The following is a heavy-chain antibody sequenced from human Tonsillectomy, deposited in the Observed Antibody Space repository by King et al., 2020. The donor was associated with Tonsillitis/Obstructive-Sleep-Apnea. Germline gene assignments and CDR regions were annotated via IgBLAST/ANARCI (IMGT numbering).Heavy chain of an antibody. CDR1: GFSLSTSGVG. CDR2: IYWDDDK. V-gene: IGHV2-5*02. Sequence: TLKESGPTLVKPTQTLTLTRTFSGFSLSTSGVGVGWIRQPPGKALEWLALIYWDDDKRYSPSLKSRLTITKDTSKNQVVLTMTNMDHVDTATYYCAHRPSANYFDYWGQGTLVTVSS. J-gene: IGHJ4*02. CDR3: AHRPSANYFDY.